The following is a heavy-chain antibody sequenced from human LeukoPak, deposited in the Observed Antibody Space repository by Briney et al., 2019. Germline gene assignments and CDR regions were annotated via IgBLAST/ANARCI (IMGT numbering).Heavy chain of an antibody. D-gene: IGHD1-26*01. V-gene: IGHV4-59*08. CDR1: GGSMSSYY. CDR2: IYYSGST. CDR3: ARWVGATVFDY. Sequence: PSETLSLTCTVSGGSMSSYYWSWIRQPPGKGLEWIGYIYYSGSTKYNPSLKSRVTISVDTSKNQFSLKLSSVTAADTAVYYCARWVGATVFDYWGQGTLVTVSS. J-gene: IGHJ4*02.